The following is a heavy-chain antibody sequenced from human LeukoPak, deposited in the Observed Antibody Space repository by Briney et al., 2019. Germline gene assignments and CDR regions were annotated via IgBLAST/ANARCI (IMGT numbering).Heavy chain of an antibody. J-gene: IGHJ5*02. CDR3: AKSTTLRFLEWSPKGWFDP. CDR1: GFTFSSYA. Sequence: GGSLRLSCAASGFTFSSYAMSWVRQAPGKGLEWVSAISGSGGSTYYADSVKGRFTISRDNSKNTLYLQMNSLRAEDTAVYYCAKSTTLRFLEWSPKGWFDPWGQGTLVTVSS. V-gene: IGHV3-23*01. D-gene: IGHD3-3*01. CDR2: ISGSGGST.